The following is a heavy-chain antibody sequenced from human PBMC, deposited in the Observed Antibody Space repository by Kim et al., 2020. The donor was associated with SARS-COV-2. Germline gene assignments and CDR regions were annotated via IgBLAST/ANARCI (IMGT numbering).Heavy chain of an antibody. D-gene: IGHD3-3*01. J-gene: IGHJ4*02. Sequence: QKLQGRVTMTTDTSTSTAYMELRSLRSDDTAVYYCASVGDFWSGYYCLDYWGQGTLVTVSS. CDR3: ASVGDFWSGYYCLDY. V-gene: IGHV1-18*01.